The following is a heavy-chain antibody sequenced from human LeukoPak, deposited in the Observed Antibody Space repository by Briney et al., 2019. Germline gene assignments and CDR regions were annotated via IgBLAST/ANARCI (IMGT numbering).Heavy chain of an antibody. Sequence: TGGSLRLSCAASGFTFSSYWLHWVRQTPGKGLAWVSRINSDGSRTNYADSVKGRFTSSRDNAKNTLYLQMNSLRVEDTAVYYCARVAYYDFWSGYSTRYYGMDVWGQGTTVTVSS. CDR1: GFTFSSYW. J-gene: IGHJ6*02. CDR3: ARVAYYDFWSGYSTRYYGMDV. V-gene: IGHV3-74*01. CDR2: INSDGSRT. D-gene: IGHD3-3*01.